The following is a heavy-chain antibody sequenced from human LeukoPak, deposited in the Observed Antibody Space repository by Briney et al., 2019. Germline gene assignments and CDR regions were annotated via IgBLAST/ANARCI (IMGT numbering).Heavy chain of an antibody. CDR1: GYTFTNYA. D-gene: IGHD6-13*01. J-gene: IGHJ3*02. V-gene: IGHV1-69*05. CDR2: IIPIFGTA. Sequence: ASVKVSCKTSGYTFTNYAISWVRQAPGQGLEWMGGIIPIFGTANYAQKFQGRVTITTDESTSTAYMELSSLRSEDTAVYYCARDSSSWPDAFDIWGQGTMVTVSS. CDR3: ARDSSSWPDAFDI.